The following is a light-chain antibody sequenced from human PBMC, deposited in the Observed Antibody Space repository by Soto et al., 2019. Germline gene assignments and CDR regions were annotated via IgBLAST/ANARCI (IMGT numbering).Light chain of an antibody. J-gene: IGLJ2*01. CDR3: SSYTSTNTVL. V-gene: IGLV2-14*01. Sequence: QSGLTQPASVSGSPGQSITISCTGTSSDVGGYNYVYWYQQHPGKAPKLTIYEVSNRPSGVSNRFSGSKSGNTASLTISGLQAEDEADYYCSSYTSTNTVLFGGGTKLTVL. CDR1: SSDVGGYNY. CDR2: EVS.